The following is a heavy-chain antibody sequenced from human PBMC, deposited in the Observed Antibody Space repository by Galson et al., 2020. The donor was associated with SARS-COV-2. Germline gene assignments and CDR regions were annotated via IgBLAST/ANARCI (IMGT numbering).Heavy chain of an antibody. CDR3: ARGDMRNDYFDY. J-gene: IGHJ4*02. V-gene: IGHV4-59*12. D-gene: IGHD3-16*01. CDR1: TDSISDYV. Sequence: SQTLSLTCTVSTDSISDYVLSWIRQSPGKGLEWLAYLYYTGSTNYNPSLESRLTISVDTSKTHFSLKLSSVTAADTAVYYCARGDMRNDYFDYWGQGTLVTVSS. CDR2: LYYTGST.